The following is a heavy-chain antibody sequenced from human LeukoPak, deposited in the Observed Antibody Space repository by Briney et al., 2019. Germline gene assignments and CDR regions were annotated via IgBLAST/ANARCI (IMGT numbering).Heavy chain of an antibody. CDR1: GFTFSSYS. D-gene: IGHD3-10*01. V-gene: IGHV3-23*01. Sequence: GGSLRLSCAASGFTFSSYSMNWVRQSPGKGLEWVSTISAGGGGTNYADSVKGRFTISRDNSKNTLYLQMNSLRAEDTAVYYCAKGSDYGSGSYSDYWGQGTLVTVSS. J-gene: IGHJ4*02. CDR2: ISAGGGGT. CDR3: AKGSDYGSGSYSDY.